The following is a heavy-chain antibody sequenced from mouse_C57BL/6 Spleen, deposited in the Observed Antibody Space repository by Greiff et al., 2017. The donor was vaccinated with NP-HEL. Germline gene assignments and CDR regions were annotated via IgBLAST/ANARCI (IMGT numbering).Heavy chain of an antibody. CDR2: IHPNSGST. J-gene: IGHJ3*01. CDR1: GYTFTSYW. Sequence: QVQLQQPGAELVKPGASVKLSCKASGYTFTSYWMHWVKQRPGQGLEWIGMIHPNSGSTNYNEKFKSKATLTVDKSSSTAYMQLSSLTSEDSAVYYCAMWLLDGYYVAWFAYWGQGTLVTVSA. V-gene: IGHV1-64*01. CDR3: AMWLLDGYYVAWFAY. D-gene: IGHD2-3*01.